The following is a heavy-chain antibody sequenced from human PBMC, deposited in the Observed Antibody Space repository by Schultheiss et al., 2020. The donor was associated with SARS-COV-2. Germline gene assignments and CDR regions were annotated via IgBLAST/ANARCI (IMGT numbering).Heavy chain of an antibody. CDR2: IWYDGSNK. Sequence: GESLKISCAASGFTFSSYGMHWVRQAPGKGLEWVAVIWYDGSNKYYADSVKGRFTISRDNSKNTLYLQMNSLRAEDTAVYYCARDRSNVLLWFGELLSPVDYWGQGTLVTVSS. CDR3: ARDRSNVLLWFGELLSPVDY. D-gene: IGHD3-10*01. J-gene: IGHJ4*02. V-gene: IGHV3-33*01. CDR1: GFTFSSYG.